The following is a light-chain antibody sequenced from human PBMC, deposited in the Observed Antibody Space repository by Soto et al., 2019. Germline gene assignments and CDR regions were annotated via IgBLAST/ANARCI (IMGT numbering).Light chain of an antibody. CDR3: QQRSNWPQIT. J-gene: IGKJ4*01. CDR1: QSVSKY. V-gene: IGKV3-11*01. CDR2: DAS. Sequence: EIVLTQSLATLSLSPGERATLSCRASQSVSKYLAWYQQKPGQAPRLLIHDASNRATVIPARFSGSGSGTDVTLTISSREPEDFGVYYCQQRSNWPQITFGGGTKVEIK.